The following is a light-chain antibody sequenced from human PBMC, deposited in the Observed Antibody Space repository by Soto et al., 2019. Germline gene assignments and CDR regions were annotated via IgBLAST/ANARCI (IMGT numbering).Light chain of an antibody. CDR2: AAS. Sequence: TQSPATLSVSPGEGATLSCRASQSINRNVAWYQRKPGKAPNLLIYAASTLQSGVPSRFSGSGSGTEFTLTISSLQPEDFASYYCQQLNAYPITFGQGTRLEIK. J-gene: IGKJ5*01. CDR3: QQLNAYPIT. CDR1: QSINRN. V-gene: IGKV1-9*01.